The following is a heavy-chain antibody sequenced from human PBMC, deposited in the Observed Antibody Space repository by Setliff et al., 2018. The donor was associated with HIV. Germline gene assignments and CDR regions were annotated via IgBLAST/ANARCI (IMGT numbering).Heavy chain of an antibody. Sequence: PSETLSLTCRVSGGSFSSSSYYWGWSRQPPGKGLEWIGSIYYSGSTYYNPSLKSRVTISVDTPKNQFSLKLSSVTAADPAVYYCASHQHNFTGYYYYSYYMAVWGRGTMVTVSS. CDR1: GGSFSSSSYY. V-gene: IGHV4-39*07. CDR3: ASHQHNFTGYYYYSYYMAV. D-gene: IGHD3-9*01. J-gene: IGHJ6*03. CDR2: IYYSGST.